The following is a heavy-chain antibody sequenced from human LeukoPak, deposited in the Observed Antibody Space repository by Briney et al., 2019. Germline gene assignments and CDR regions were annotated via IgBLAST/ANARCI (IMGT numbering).Heavy chain of an antibody. V-gene: IGHV1-69*05. CDR3: ARGSYSDYIFDY. CDR1: GVIFSSYG. D-gene: IGHD4-11*01. Sequence: SVKVSCKASGVIFSSYGINWVRQAPGDGLEWMGKIIPMFGATNYAQKFQGRVTVTTDESTSTAYMELSSLRSEDTAVYYCARGSYSDYIFDYWGQGTLVTVSS. J-gene: IGHJ4*02. CDR2: IIPMFGAT.